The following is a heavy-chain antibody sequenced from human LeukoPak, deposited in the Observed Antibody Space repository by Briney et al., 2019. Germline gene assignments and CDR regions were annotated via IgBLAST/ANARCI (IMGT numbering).Heavy chain of an antibody. D-gene: IGHD7-27*01. Sequence: GALRLSCTASGFTFSSYTMSWVRQAPGKGLKWVSTITTGGPNTYYADSVKGRFTVSRDDSKNTLYLQMNSLRAEDTAVYYYAKDGGLWVSAHWGDSWGRGTLVTVSS. CDR1: GFTFSSYT. CDR3: AKDGGLWVSAHWGDS. J-gene: IGHJ4*02. CDR2: ITTGGPNT. V-gene: IGHV3-23*01.